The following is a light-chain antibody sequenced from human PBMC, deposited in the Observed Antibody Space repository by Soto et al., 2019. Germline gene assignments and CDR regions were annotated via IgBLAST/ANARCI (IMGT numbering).Light chain of an antibody. CDR2: DVS. Sequence: QSALTQPASVSGSPGQSITISCTGTSSDVGGYNYVSWYQQHPGKAPKLMIYDVSNRPSGVSNRFSGSKSGNSASLAITGLQAEDEADYYCQSYDSSLSGSTVFGGGTKVTVL. J-gene: IGLJ2*01. CDR1: SSDVGGYNY. V-gene: IGLV2-14*01. CDR3: QSYDSSLSGSTV.